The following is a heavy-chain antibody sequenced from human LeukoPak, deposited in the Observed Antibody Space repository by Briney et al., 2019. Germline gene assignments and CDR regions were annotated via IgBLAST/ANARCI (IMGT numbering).Heavy chain of an antibody. D-gene: IGHD3-22*01. CDR2: IRGSGGST. CDR1: GFTFISYA. CDR3: AKANYDSSASYWSD. Sequence: PGGSLRHSCAASGFTFISYAMSWVRQAPGKGLEWVSAIRGSGGSTSYADSVKGRFTISRDNSENTLYLQINSLRAEDTAVYYCAKANYDSSASYWSDWGQGTMVTVSS. J-gene: IGHJ4*02. V-gene: IGHV3-23*01.